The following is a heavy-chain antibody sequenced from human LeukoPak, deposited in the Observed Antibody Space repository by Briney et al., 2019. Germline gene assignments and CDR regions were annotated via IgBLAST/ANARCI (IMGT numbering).Heavy chain of an antibody. J-gene: IGHJ3*02. CDR1: GYTLTSYG. CDR3: ARDSDYDILTGYYRAHAFDI. D-gene: IGHD3-9*01. Sequence: GASVKVSCKASGYTLTSYGISWVRQAPGQGLEWMGWISAYNGNTNYAQKLQGRVTMTTDTSTSTAYMELRSLRSDDTAVYYCARDSDYDILTGYYRAHAFDIWGQGTMVTVSS. V-gene: IGHV1-18*01. CDR2: ISAYNGNT.